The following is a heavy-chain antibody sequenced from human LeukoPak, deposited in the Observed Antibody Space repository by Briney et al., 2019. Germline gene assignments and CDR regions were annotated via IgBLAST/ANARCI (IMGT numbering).Heavy chain of an antibody. Sequence: SETLSLTCTVSGGSISSYYWSWIRQPPGKGLEWIGYIYYSGSTNYNPSLKSRVTISVDTSKNQFSLKLSSVTAADTAVYYCARVTYSGSWDWGQGTLVTVSS. V-gene: IGHV4-59*01. D-gene: IGHD1-26*01. CDR2: IYYSGST. CDR3: ARVTYSGSWD. CDR1: GGSISSYY. J-gene: IGHJ4*02.